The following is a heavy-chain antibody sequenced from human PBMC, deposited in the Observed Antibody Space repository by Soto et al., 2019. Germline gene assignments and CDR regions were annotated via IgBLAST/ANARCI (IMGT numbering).Heavy chain of an antibody. V-gene: IGHV1-3*01. CDR1: GYTFTSYA. CDR2: INAGNGNT. CDR3: ASVGYDFWSGYYYYYGMDV. Sequence: QVQLVQSGAEVKKPGASVKVSCKASGYTFTSYAMHWVRQAPGQRLEWMGWINAGNGNTKYSQKFQGRATITSDTSASTAYMELSSLRSEDTAVYYCASVGYDFWSGYYYYYGMDVWGQGTTVTVSS. D-gene: IGHD3-3*01. J-gene: IGHJ6*02.